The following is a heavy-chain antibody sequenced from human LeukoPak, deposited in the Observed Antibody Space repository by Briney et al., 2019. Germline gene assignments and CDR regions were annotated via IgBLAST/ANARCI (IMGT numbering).Heavy chain of an antibody. Sequence: GGSLRLSCAASGFTFSSYAMHWVRQAPGKGLEWVAVISYDGSNKYYADSVKGRFTISRDNSKNTLHLQMNSLRAEDTAVYYCASSVLMVYAMPNWFDPWGQGTLVTVSS. CDR1: GFTFSSYA. CDR3: ASSVLMVYAMPNWFDP. V-gene: IGHV3-30*01. CDR2: ISYDGSNK. D-gene: IGHD2-8*01. J-gene: IGHJ5*02.